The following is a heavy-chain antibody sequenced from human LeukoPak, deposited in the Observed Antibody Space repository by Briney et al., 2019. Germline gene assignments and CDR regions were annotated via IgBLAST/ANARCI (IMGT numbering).Heavy chain of an antibody. D-gene: IGHD3-22*01. CDR1: GFTFDDYG. CDR3: ARDYYDSSGSSWFDP. Sequence: GGSLRLSCAASGFTFDDYGMSWVRQAPGKGLEWVSGINWNGGSTGYADSVKGRFTISRDNAKNSLHLQMNSLRAEDTAVYYCARDYYDSSGSSWFDPWGQGALVTVSS. J-gene: IGHJ5*02. V-gene: IGHV3-20*04. CDR2: INWNGGST.